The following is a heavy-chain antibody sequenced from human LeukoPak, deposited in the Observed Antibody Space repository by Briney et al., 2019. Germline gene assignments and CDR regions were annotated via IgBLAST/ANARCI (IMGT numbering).Heavy chain of an antibody. CDR1: GFTFSSYS. J-gene: IGHJ6*01. D-gene: IGHD2/OR15-2a*01. V-gene: IGHV3-23*01. Sequence: GGSLRLSCAASGFTFSSYSMNWVRQAPGKGLEWVSSISGVGDSTYYADSVKGRFTISRDNSKNTLFLQINSLRVNDTAFYYCARDHTGQSWTYFQHGMGVWGQGTTVSV. CDR3: ARDHTGQSWTYFQHGMGV. CDR2: ISGVGDST.